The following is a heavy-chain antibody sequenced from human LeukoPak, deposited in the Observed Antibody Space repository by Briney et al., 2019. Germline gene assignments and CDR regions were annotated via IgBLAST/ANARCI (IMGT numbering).Heavy chain of an antibody. J-gene: IGHJ3*02. CDR3: AKVMGSGQWLVEGEDFDI. V-gene: IGHV1-2*02. CDR2: INPNSGGT. D-gene: IGHD6-19*01. CDR1: GYTFTGYY. Sequence: GASVKVSCKASGYTFTGYYIHWVRQAPGQGLEWMGWINPNSGGTNYAQKFQGRVTMTRDTSISTAYMELSRLRSDDTAVYYCAKVMGSGQWLVEGEDFDIWGQGTMVTVSS.